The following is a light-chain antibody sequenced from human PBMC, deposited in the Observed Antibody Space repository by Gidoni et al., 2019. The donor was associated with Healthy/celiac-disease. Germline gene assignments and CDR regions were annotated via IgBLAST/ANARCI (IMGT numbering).Light chain of an antibody. Sequence: DIQMTQSPSSLSASVGDRVTITCRASQSISSYLKWYQQKPGKAPKLLIYAASSLQRGVPARFSGSRSGTDFTLTISSLQPDDFATYSCPQSYSTPPFTFGPGTKVDIK. CDR1: QSISSY. J-gene: IGKJ3*01. CDR2: AAS. CDR3: PQSYSTPPFT. V-gene: IGKV1-39*01.